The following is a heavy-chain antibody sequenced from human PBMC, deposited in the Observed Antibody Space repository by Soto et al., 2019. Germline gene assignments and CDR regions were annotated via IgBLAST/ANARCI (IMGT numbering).Heavy chain of an antibody. V-gene: IGHV4-39*01. Sequence: PSETLSLTCTVSGGSISSSSYYWGWIRQPPGKGLEWIGSIYYSGSTYHNPSLKSRVTISVDTSKNQFSLKLSSVTAADTAVYYCARHAPYYDFWSGYFDTYYYYYGMDVWGQGTTVTVSS. CDR2: IYYSGST. J-gene: IGHJ6*02. CDR1: GGSISSSSYY. D-gene: IGHD3-3*01. CDR3: ARHAPYYDFWSGYFDTYYYYYGMDV.